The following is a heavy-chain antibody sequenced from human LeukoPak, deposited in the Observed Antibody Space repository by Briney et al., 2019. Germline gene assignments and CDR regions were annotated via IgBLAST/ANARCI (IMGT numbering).Heavy chain of an antibody. Sequence: GGPLRLSCAASGFTFSSYSMSWVRQAPGKGLEWFSSISKSSSYIYYADSVRGLFTISRDNAKNSLYLQMNSLRAEDTAVYSCARILYQDGRSPGWGQGTLVTVSS. J-gene: IGHJ4*02. V-gene: IGHV3-21*01. CDR2: ISKSSSYI. D-gene: IGHD5-24*01. CDR3: ARILYQDGRSPG. CDR1: GFTFSSYS.